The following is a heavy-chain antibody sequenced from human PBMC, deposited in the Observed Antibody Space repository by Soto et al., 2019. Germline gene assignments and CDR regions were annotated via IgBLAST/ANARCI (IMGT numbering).Heavy chain of an antibody. CDR1: GFTFSSYA. CDR2: ISGSGGST. J-gene: IGHJ3*02. D-gene: IGHD3-10*01. V-gene: IGHV3-23*01. CDR3: AIDLYGSGSYYHYDAFDI. Sequence: GGSLRLSCAASGFTFSSYAMSWVRQAPGKGLEWVSAISGSGGSTYYADSVKGRFTISRDNSKNTLYLQMDSLRAEDTAVYYCAIDLYGSGSYYHYDAFDIWGQGTMVTVSS.